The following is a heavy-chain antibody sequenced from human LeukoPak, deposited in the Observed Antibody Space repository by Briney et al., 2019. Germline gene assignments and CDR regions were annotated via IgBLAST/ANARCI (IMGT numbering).Heavy chain of an antibody. CDR1: GFTFSNYG. V-gene: IGHV3-23*01. CDR2: IGSAGINT. D-gene: IGHD3-16*01. Sequence: GGSLRLSCAASGFTFSNYGMSWVRQAPGKGLELVSAIGSAGINTYYADSVKGRFTISRDNSKDILYLQMKSLRVEDTAVYFCATSRGYIDNWGQGTLVTVSS. J-gene: IGHJ4*02. CDR3: ATSRGYIDN.